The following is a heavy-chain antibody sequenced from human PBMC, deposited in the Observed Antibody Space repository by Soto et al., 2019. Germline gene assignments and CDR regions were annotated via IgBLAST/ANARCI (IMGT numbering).Heavy chain of an antibody. CDR2: INPNSGNI. CDR1: GNTFTSYD. D-gene: IGHD3-10*01. Sequence: ASVKVSCKASGNTFTSYDINWVRQATGHGLEWMWWINPNSGNIGYAQKFQGRVTMTRDTAIRTAYMEVSRLRSDDTAVYYCARGRASGSYYLLDYWGQGTLITVSS. J-gene: IGHJ4*02. V-gene: IGHV1-8*01. CDR3: ARGRASGSYYLLDY.